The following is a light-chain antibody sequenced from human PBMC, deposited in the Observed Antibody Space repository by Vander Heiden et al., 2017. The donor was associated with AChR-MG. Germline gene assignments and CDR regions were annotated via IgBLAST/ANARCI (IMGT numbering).Light chain of an antibody. V-gene: IGLV2-14*03. CDR2: DVT. CDR1: SSDIDDSNY. Sequence: QSALTQPASVSGSPGQSITISFTGTSSDIDDSNYVSWYQQHPGKAPKLIIYDVTWRPSGVSNRFSGSKSGSTASLTISGLQTEDEADYYCSSHTSKNDLDVFGPGTKVTVL. CDR3: SSHTSKNDLDV. J-gene: IGLJ1*01.